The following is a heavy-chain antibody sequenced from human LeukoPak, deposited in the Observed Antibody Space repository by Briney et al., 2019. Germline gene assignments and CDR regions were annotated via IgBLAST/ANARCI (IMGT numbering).Heavy chain of an antibody. CDR1: GFTFSSYW. CDR3: ARSIETEYFDY. J-gene: IGHJ4*02. Sequence: GGSLRLSCAASGFTFSSYWMSWVRQAPGKGLEWVANIKQDGSEKYYVDSVKGRFTISRDNAKNSLYLQMISPRAEDTAVYYCARSIETEYFDYWGQGTLVTVSS. V-gene: IGHV3-7*01. D-gene: IGHD1-14*01. CDR2: IKQDGSEK.